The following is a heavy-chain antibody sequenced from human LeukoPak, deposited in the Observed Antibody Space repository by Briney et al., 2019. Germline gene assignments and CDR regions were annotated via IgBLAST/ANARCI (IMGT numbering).Heavy chain of an antibody. CDR3: ARAGILTGYASHDAFDI. CDR1: GGSINNYY. D-gene: IGHD3-9*01. J-gene: IGHJ3*02. V-gene: IGHV4-4*07. Sequence: SETLSLTCTVSGGSINNYYWSWIRQPAGKGLEWIGRIYTRGSTNYNPSLKSRVTMSVDTSKNQFSLKLSSVTAADTAVYYCARAGILTGYASHDAFDIWGQGTMVTVSS. CDR2: IYTRGST.